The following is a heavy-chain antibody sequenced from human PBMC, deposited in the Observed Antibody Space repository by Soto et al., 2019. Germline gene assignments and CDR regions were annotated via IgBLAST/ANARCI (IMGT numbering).Heavy chain of an antibody. D-gene: IGHD3-22*01. V-gene: IGHV4-61*01. CDR2: IYYSGST. Sequence: QVQLQESGPGLVKPSETLSLTCTVSGGSVSSGSYYWSWIRQPPGKGLEWIGYIYYSGSTNYNPSLKSRVTISVDTSKNQFSLKLSSVTAADTAVYYCAREYYYDSSGSIYNWFDPRGQGTLVTVSS. J-gene: IGHJ5*02. CDR3: AREYYYDSSGSIYNWFDP. CDR1: GGSVSSGSYY.